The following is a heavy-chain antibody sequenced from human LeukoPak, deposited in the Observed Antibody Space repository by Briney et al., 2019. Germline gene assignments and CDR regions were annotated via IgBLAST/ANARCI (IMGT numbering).Heavy chain of an antibody. CDR2: FDPEDGET. D-gene: IGHD6-13*01. CDR3: ATDIEQLVRFDY. CDR1: GYTFTTHD. Sequence: ASVKVSCRASGYTFTTHDINWVRQAPGKGLEWMGGFDPEDGETIYAQKFQGRVTMTEDTSTDTAYMELSSLRSEDTAVYYCATDIEQLVRFDYWGQGTLVTVSS. V-gene: IGHV1-24*01. J-gene: IGHJ4*02.